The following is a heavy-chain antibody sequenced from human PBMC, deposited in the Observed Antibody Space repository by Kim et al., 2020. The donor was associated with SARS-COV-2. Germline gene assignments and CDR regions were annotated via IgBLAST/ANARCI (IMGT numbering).Heavy chain of an antibody. CDR3: ARGASRSLDY. D-gene: IGHD3-16*01. CDR2: TFFRSTKWYN. Sequence: SETLSLTCAISRDSVSNSGVAWNWIRQSPSRGLEWLGRTFFRSTKWYNDYTDFVNSRMTISPDVSKNQFSLQLNSVTPEDTAVYYCARGASRSLDYWGQG. V-gene: IGHV6-1*01. CDR1: RDSVSNSGVA. J-gene: IGHJ4*02.